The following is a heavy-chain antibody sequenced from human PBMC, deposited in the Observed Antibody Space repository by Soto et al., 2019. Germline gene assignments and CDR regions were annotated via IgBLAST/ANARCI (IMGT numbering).Heavy chain of an antibody. D-gene: IGHD6-19*01. CDR2: LYSGGSR. CDR3: ASCIAVDGTLRYDYDGMDV. Sequence: QSGASLRASSPSSGFTVRSNYMSWFRQAPGKGLERVSALYSGGSRYSADSVTVRSPISRANSKNTLYLQMNSLRAEHKAVYYCASCIAVDGTLRYDYDGMDVWGQ. CDR1: GFTVRSNY. V-gene: IGHV3-53*01. J-gene: IGHJ6*02.